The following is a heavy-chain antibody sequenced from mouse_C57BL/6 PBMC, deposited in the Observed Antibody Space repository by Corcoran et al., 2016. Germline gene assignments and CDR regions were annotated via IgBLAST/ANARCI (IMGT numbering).Heavy chain of an antibody. CDR2: INPNNGGT. CDR3: ARLHYGSSSYAMDY. CDR1: GYTFTDYY. Sequence: EVQLQQSGPELVKPGASVKISCKASGYTFTDYYMNWVKQSHGKSLEWIGDINPNNGGTSYNQKFKGKATLTVDKSSSTAYMELRSLTSEDSAVYYCARLHYGSSSYAMDYWGQGTSVTVSS. V-gene: IGHV1-26*01. D-gene: IGHD1-1*01. J-gene: IGHJ4*01.